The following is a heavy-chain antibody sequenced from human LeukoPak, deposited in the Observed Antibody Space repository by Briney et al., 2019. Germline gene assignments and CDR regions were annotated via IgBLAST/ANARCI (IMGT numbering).Heavy chain of an antibody. J-gene: IGHJ4*02. CDR1: GFTFSTYA. V-gene: IGHV3-30*04. D-gene: IGHD2-21*01. CDR3: ARIFSAYLYYFDY. CDR2: VTSNGRTK. Sequence: GGSLRLSCAASGFTFSTYAMRWVRQAPGKGLEWVGLVTSNGRTKYYADSVKGRFTVSRDDSKNTPYLQMNSLGAEDTAVYYCARIFSAYLYYFDYWGQGTLVTVSS.